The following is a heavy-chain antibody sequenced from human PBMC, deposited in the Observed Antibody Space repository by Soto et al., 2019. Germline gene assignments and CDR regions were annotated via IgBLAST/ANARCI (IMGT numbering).Heavy chain of an antibody. CDR2: IYYSGIT. CDR1: GGSISSYY. Sequence: SETLSLSCTVSGGSISSYYWGWIRQPPGKGLGLIGYIYYSGITNYNPSLKSRVTISVDTSKNQFSLKLSSVTAADTAVYYCARVVDFWSGYPTRLYNLFKPWGEGTLVT. J-gene: IGHJ5*02. CDR3: ARVVDFWSGYPTRLYNLFKP. V-gene: IGHV4-59*01. D-gene: IGHD3-3*01.